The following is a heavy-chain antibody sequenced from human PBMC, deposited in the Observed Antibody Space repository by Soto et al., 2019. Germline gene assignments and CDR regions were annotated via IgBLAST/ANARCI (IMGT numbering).Heavy chain of an antibody. D-gene: IGHD2-15*01. J-gene: IGHJ4*02. V-gene: IGHV1-46*01. CDR3: ARQYCSGGSCYTLDY. CDR2: INPSGGST. Sequence: QVQLVQSGAEVKKPGASVKVSCKASGYTFTSYYMHWVRQAPGQGLEWMGIINPSGGSTRYAQRDQGRVTMTRDTSTSTVYMELSSLRSEDTAVYYCARQYCSGGSCYTLDYWGQGTLVTVSS. CDR1: GYTFTSYY.